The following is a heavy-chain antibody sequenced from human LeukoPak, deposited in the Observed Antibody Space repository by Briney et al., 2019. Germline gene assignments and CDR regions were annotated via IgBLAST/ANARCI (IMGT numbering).Heavy chain of an antibody. V-gene: IGHV3-30*18. CDR2: ISYDGSNK. CDR1: GFTFSSYG. J-gene: IGHJ6*02. D-gene: IGHD6-13*01. Sequence: PGRSLRLSCAASGFTFSSYGMHRVRQAPGKGLEWVAVISYDGSNKYYADSVKGRFTISRDNSKNTLYLQMNSLRAEDTAVYYCAKDQDSSSWLLYYYYGMDVWGQGTTVTVSS. CDR3: AKDQDSSSWLLYYYYGMDV.